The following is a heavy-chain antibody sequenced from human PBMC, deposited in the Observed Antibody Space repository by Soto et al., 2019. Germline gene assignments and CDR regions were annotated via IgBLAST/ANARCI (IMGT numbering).Heavy chain of an antibody. CDR1: GGTFSSYA. CDR3: AQTLGLAVAGPGRFDL. CDR2: IIPIFGRA. Sequence: QVQLVQSGAEVKKPGSSVKVSCKASGGTFSSYAISWVRQAPGQGLEWMGGIIPIFGRANYAQNFQGRVTITAAASTSTAYMELSSLGSEDTAVYYCAQTLGLAVAGPGRFDLWGRGTLVTVSS. J-gene: IGHJ2*01. D-gene: IGHD6-19*01. V-gene: IGHV1-69*12.